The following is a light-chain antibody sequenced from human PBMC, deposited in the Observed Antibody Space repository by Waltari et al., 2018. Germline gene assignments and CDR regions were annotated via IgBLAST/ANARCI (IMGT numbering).Light chain of an antibody. V-gene: IGLV1-40*01. CDR3: QSYDSSLSGSI. CDR1: SSNIGAGSA. Sequence: QSVLTQPPSVSGAPGQRVTISCTGTSSNIGAGSAVHWYQQLPGTAPQLLIYDNINRPSGVPDRFSGSRSGTSASLAITGLQAEDEAQYYCQSYDSSLSGSIFGGGTKLTVL. CDR2: DNI. J-gene: IGLJ2*01.